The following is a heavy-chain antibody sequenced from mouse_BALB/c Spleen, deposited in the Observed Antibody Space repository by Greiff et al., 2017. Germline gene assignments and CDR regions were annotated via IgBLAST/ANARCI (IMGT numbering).Heavy chain of an antibody. Sequence: EVQRVESGPELVKPGASVKISCKTSGYTFTEYTMHLVQQSHGTSLEWIGGINPNNGGTSYNQKFKGKATLTVDKSSSTAYMELRSLTSEESAVYYCARHYGYDGYYAMDDWGQGTSGTVSS. J-gene: IGHJ4*01. CDR1: GYTFTEYT. V-gene: IGHV1-18*01. CDR2: INPNNGGT. CDR3: ARHYGYDGYYAMDD. D-gene: IGHD2-2*01.